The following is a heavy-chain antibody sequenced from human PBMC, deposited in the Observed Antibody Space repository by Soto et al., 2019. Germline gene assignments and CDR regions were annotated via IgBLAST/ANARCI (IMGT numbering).Heavy chain of an antibody. CDR2: INHSGST. Sequence: QSLTCAVYGGSFSGYYWSWIRQPPGKGLEWIGEINHSGSTNYNPSLKSRVTISVDTSKNQFSLKLSSVTAADTAVYYCARPAAAVTAFDIWGQGTMVTVS. CDR1: GGSFSGYY. CDR3: ARPAAAVTAFDI. V-gene: IGHV4-34*01. D-gene: IGHD6-13*01. J-gene: IGHJ3*02.